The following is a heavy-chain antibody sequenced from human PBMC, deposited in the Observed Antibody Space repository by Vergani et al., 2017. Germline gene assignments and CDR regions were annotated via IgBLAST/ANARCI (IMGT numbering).Heavy chain of an antibody. Sequence: QVQLVESGGGVVQPGRSLRLSCAASGFTFSSYGMHWVRQAPGKGLEWVAVIWYDGSNKYYADSVKGRFTISRDNSKNTLYLQMNSLRAEDTAVYYCAKERRWAYSGYYYYYYMDVWGKGTTVTVSS. V-gene: IGHV3-33*06. J-gene: IGHJ6*03. D-gene: IGHD5-12*01. CDR2: IWYDGSNK. CDR3: AKERRWAYSGYYYYYYMDV. CDR1: GFTFSSYG.